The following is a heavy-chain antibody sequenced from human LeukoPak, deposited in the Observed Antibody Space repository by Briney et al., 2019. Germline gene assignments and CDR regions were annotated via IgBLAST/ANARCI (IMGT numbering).Heavy chain of an antibody. V-gene: IGHV4-61*01. J-gene: IGHJ4*02. CDR1: GGSVSSGSYY. CDR2: IYYSGST. Sequence: PSETLSLTCTVSGGSVSSGSYYWSWIRQPPRKGLEWIGYIYYSGSTNYNPSLKSRVTISVDTSKNQFSLKLSSVTAADTAVYYCARDGLTGYSYGYHYWGQGTLVTVSS. CDR3: ARDGLTGYSYGYHY. D-gene: IGHD5-18*01.